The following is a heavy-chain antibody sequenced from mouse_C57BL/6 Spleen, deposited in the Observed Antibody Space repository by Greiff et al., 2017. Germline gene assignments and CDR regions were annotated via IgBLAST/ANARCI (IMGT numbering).Heavy chain of an antibody. Sequence: VQLQQSGPELVKPGASVKISCKASGYTFTDYYMNWVKQSHGKSLEWIGDINPNNGGTSYNQKFKGKATLTVDKSSSTAYMELRSLTSEDSAVYYCAWDEGAMDYWGQGTSVTVSS. D-gene: IGHD4-1*01. CDR1: GYTFTDYY. CDR3: AWDEGAMDY. CDR2: INPNNGGT. J-gene: IGHJ4*01. V-gene: IGHV1-26*01.